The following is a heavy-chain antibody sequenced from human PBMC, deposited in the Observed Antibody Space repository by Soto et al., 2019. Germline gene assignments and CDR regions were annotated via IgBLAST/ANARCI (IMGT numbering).Heavy chain of an antibody. V-gene: IGHV5-10-1*01. CDR1: GYSFTIYW. Sequence: GESLKISCKGSGYSFTIYWISWVRQMPGKGLEWMGRIDPSDSYTNYSPSFQGHVTISADKSISTAYLQWSSLKASDTAMYYCARQGFDSSGQGRYYYGMDVWGQGTTVTVSS. D-gene: IGHD6-19*01. J-gene: IGHJ6*02. CDR3: ARQGFDSSGQGRYYYGMDV. CDR2: IDPSDSYT.